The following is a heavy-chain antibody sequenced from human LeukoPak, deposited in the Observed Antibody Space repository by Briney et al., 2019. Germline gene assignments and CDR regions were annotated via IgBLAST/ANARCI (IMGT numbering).Heavy chain of an antibody. CDR3: ARGVAVAGTEAFDI. CDR1: GGSISSGDYY. Sequence: SQTLSLTCTVSGGSISSGDYYWSWIRQPPGKGLEWIGYTYYSGSTNYNPSLKSRVTISVDTSKNQFSLKLSSVTAADTAVYYCARGVAVAGTEAFDIWGQGTMVTVSS. J-gene: IGHJ3*02. CDR2: TYYSGST. V-gene: IGHV4-61*08. D-gene: IGHD6-19*01.